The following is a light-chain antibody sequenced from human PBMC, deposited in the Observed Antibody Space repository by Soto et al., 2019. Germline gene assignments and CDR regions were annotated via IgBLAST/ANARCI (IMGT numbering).Light chain of an antibody. J-gene: IGKJ1*01. CDR2: GAS. CDR3: QQYGYSFRA. V-gene: IGKV3-20*01. CDR1: QSVSSSY. Sequence: EILLTQSPGTLSLSPGERATLSCRASQSVSSSYLSWYQLKPGQAPRLLIYGASSRATGIPDRFSGSGSGTDFTLTISRLEPEDFAVYSCQQYGYSFRAFGQGTKVEL.